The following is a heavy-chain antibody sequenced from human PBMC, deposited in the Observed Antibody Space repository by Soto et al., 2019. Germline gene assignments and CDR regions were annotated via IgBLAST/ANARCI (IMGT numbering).Heavy chain of an antibody. J-gene: IGHJ4*02. CDR2: MNPNSGNT. V-gene: IGHV1-8*01. CDR3: ARGRRTYYDILSGYYSFGY. D-gene: IGHD3-9*01. Sequence: QVQLVQSGAEVKKPGASVKVSCKASGYTFTSYDINWVRQATGQGHEWMGWMNPNSGNTGYAQKFQGRVTMTRNTSISTAYLELSSLRSEDTAVYYCARGRRTYYDILSGYYSFGYWGQGTLVTVSS. CDR1: GYTFTSYD.